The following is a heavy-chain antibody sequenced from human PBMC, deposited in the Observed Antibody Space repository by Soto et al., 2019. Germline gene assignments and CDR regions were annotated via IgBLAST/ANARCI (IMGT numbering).Heavy chain of an antibody. CDR1: GGTFRRY. D-gene: IGHD3-22*01. V-gene: IGHV1-69*01. Sequence: QVQLVQSGAEVKKPGSSMKVSCKASGGTFRRYISWVRQAPGQGLEWMGGIIDMYGTANYAQKFQGRVTITADEFMSTAYMELSSLKPDDTGVYYCATNTSGYFPDWGQGTLVTVSS. CDR3: ATNTSGYFPD. J-gene: IGHJ4*02. CDR2: IIDMYGTA.